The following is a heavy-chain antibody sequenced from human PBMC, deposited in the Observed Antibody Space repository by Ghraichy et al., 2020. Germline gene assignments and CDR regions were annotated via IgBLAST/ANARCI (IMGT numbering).Heavy chain of an antibody. V-gene: IGHV3-48*02. J-gene: IGHJ6*02. Sequence: LSLTCVVSGFIFSAYYLNWVRQSPGKGLEWVAYISTSSRSIFYADSVKGRFTVSRDNAKNSLSLQMSSLRNEDTAVYYCARASRVVRFYYYDGMDVWGQGTTGTDCS. CDR2: ISTSSRSI. CDR1: GFIFSAYY. D-gene: IGHD2-21*01. CDR3: ARASRVVRFYYYDGMDV.